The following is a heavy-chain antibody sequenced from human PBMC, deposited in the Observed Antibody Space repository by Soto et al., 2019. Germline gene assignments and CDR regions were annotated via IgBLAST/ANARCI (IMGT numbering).Heavy chain of an antibody. J-gene: IGHJ6*02. D-gene: IGHD3-22*01. CDR1: GYTFTSYD. CDR2: MNPNSGNI. V-gene: IGHV1-8*01. Sequence: QVQLVQSGAEVKKPGASVKVSCKASGYTFTSYDINSVRQATGQGLEWMGWMNPNSGNIGYAQKFQGRVTMTRNTSISTAYMELSSLRSEDTAVYYCARERAVVITTMGREDYYYYGMDVWGQGTTVTVSS. CDR3: ARERAVVITTMGREDYYYYGMDV.